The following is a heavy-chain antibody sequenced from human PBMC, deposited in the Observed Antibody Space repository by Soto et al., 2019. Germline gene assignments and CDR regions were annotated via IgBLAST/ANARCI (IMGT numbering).Heavy chain of an antibody. CDR3: AKSLAVAGPEPYYYYGMDV. CDR2: ISGSGGST. J-gene: IGHJ6*02. Sequence: PGGSLRLSCAASGFTFSSYAMSWVRQAPGKGLEWVSAISGSGGSTYYADSVKGRFTISRDNSKNTLYLQMNSLRAEDTAVYYCAKSLAVAGPEPYYYYGMDVWGQGTTVTVSS. D-gene: IGHD6-19*01. CDR1: GFTFSSYA. V-gene: IGHV3-23*01.